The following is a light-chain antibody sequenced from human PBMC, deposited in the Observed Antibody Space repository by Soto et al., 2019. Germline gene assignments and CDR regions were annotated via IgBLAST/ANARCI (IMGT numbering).Light chain of an antibody. CDR1: SSDVGGYNY. CDR2: EVS. CDR3: KSYTSSSTWV. Sequence: QSVLTQPASVSGSPGQSITISCTGTSSDVGGYNYVPWYQQHPGKAPKLMIYEVSNRPSGVSNRFSGSKSDNTASLTISGLQAEDEADYYCKSYTSSSTWVFGGGTKLTVL. V-gene: IGLV2-14*01. J-gene: IGLJ3*02.